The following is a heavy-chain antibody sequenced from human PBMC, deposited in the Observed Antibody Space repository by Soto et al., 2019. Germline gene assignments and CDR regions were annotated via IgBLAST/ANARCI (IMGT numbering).Heavy chain of an antibody. CDR1: GYTFTGYY. Sequence: AASVKVSCKASGYTFTGYYMHWVRQAPGQGLEWMGWINPNSGGTNYAQKFQGWVTMTRDTSISTAYMELSRLRSDDTAVYYCARDDPQYCTNGVCSLYYGMDVWG. CDR3: ARDDPQYCTNGVCSLYYGMDV. J-gene: IGHJ6*02. V-gene: IGHV1-2*04. CDR2: INPNSGGT. D-gene: IGHD2-8*01.